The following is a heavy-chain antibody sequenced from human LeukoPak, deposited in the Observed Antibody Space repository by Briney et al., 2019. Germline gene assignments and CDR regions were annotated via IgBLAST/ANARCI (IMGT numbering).Heavy chain of an antibody. J-gene: IGHJ4*02. D-gene: IGHD3-16*02. Sequence: SETLSLTCTVSGGSISSYYWSWIRQPPGKGLEWIGYISYSGSTNYNPSLKSRVTISVDTSKNQFSLKLSSVAAADTAVYYCARYVWGSYPTFEDYWGQGTLVTVSS. V-gene: IGHV4-59*01. CDR2: ISYSGST. CDR3: ARYVWGSYPTFEDY. CDR1: GGSISSYY.